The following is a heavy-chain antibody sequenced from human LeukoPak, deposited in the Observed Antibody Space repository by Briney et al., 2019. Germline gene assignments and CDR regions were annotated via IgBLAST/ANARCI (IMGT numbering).Heavy chain of an antibody. Sequence: SVKVSCKASGGTFSSYAISWVRQAPGQGLEWMGRIIPILGIANYAQKFQGRVTITADKSTSTAYMELSSLRSEDTAVYYCARGLGSITIFGVVIDDDYWGQGTLVTVSS. J-gene: IGHJ4*02. D-gene: IGHD3-3*01. CDR3: ARGLGSITIFGVVIDDDY. CDR1: GGTFSSYA. CDR2: IIPILGIA. V-gene: IGHV1-69*04.